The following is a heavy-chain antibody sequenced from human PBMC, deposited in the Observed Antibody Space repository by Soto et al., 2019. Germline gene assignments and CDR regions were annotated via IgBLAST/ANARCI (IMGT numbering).Heavy chain of an antibody. CDR1: GFTFSSYS. D-gene: IGHD3-22*01. J-gene: IGHJ3*02. CDR3: ASSPNYYDSSGYYTGYAFDI. V-gene: IGHV3-21*01. Sequence: GGSLRLSWAASGFTFSSYSMNWVRQAPGKWLEWVSSISSSSSYIYYAVSVKGRFNISRNNAKNSPYLQMNSLRAEDTAVYYCASSPNYYDSSGYYTGYAFDIWGQGTMVTVSS. CDR2: ISSSSSYI.